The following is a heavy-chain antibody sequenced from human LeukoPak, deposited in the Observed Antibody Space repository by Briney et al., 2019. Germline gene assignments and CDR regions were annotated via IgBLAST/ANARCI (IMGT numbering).Heavy chain of an antibody. CDR2: ISSSGSTI. V-gene: IGHV3-11*04. CDR3: ARKPGAVDY. J-gene: IGHJ4*02. Sequence: GGSLRLSCAGSGFTFSDYYMSWIRQAAGQGLEWNSYISSSGSTIYYADSAKGRFTISRDNAKNPQYLQLNNLRAEDTAVYYCARKPGAVDYWGQGTLVTVSS. CDR1: GFTFSDYY. D-gene: IGHD3-10*01.